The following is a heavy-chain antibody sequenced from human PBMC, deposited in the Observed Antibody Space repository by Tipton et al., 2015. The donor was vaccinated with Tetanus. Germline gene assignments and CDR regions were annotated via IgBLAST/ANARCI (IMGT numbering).Heavy chain of an antibody. D-gene: IGHD6-19*01. CDR3: AKAPRPLPLAGTPPDDYYYMDV. CDR2: SYAGGNYA. Sequence: SLRLSCAASGFTFNTYPMNWVRQAPGKGLEWVSVSYAGGNYAYYADSVKGRFTTSRDDSKSTLYLHMTSLRAEDTAVYYCAKAPRPLPLAGTPPDDYYYMDVWGKGTTVTVSS. J-gene: IGHJ6*03. V-gene: IGHV3-23*03. CDR1: GFTFNTYP.